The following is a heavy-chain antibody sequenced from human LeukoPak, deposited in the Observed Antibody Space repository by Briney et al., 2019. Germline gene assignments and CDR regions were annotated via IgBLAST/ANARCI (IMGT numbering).Heavy chain of an antibody. Sequence: GGSLRLSCAASGFTFSPYPTNWVRQAPGKGLEWVSYISGPSDTIHYADSVKGRFTISRDNARNSLFLQMHSLRAEDTAVYYCARESSSSFTPFFDYWGRGNLVTVSS. J-gene: IGHJ4*02. D-gene: IGHD6-6*01. CDR2: ISGPSDTI. CDR1: GFTFSPYP. CDR3: ARESSSSFTPFFDY. V-gene: IGHV3-48*04.